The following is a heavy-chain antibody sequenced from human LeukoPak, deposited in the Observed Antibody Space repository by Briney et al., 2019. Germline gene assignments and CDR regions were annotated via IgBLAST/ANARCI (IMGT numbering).Heavy chain of an antibody. J-gene: IGHJ3*02. Sequence: GGSLRLSCAASGFTFINAWMTWVRQAPGKELEWVGRIRSKRDGGTADYAATVTGRFTISSDDSRYALILQMNSLKTGDSAVYYCATIKEANDAFDIWGQGTVVTVSS. CDR1: GFTFINAW. V-gene: IGHV3-15*01. CDR2: IRSKRDGGTA. CDR3: ATIKEANDAFDI.